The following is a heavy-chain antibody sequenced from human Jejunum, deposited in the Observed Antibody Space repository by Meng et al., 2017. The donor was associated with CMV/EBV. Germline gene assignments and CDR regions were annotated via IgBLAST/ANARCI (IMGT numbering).Heavy chain of an antibody. D-gene: IGHD3-16*01. V-gene: IGHV4-61*08. CDR1: GVAVSSRASY. J-gene: IGHJ4*02. CDR3: AWGPNMFYFDS. CDR2: IAYSGST. Sequence: GSGVAVSSRASYWSWIRRPPGKEMEWMGYIAYSGSTNYNPYLKSRVTMSLDTSKTQVSLRLNSVTAADTAVYYCAWGPNMFYFDSWAQGTLVTVSS.